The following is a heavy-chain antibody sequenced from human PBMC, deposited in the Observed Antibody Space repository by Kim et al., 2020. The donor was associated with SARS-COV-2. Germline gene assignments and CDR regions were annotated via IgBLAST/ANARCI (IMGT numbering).Heavy chain of an antibody. CDR2: INPSGGST. CDR3: ARDLGGIVRGVIIGSFDY. J-gene: IGHJ4*02. D-gene: IGHD3-10*01. CDR1: GYTFTSYY. V-gene: IGHV1-46*01. Sequence: ASVKVSCKASGYTFTSYYMHWVRQAPGQGLEWMGIINPSGGSTSYAQKFQGRVTMTRDTSTSTVYMELSSLRSEDTAVYYCARDLGGIVRGVIIGSFDYWGQGTLVTVSS.